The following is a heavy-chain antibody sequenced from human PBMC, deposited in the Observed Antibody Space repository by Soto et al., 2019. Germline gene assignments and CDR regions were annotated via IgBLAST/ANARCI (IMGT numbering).Heavy chain of an antibody. CDR2: INPNSGGT. D-gene: IGHD2-2*01. CDR1: GYTFTGYY. V-gene: IGHV1-2*04. CDR3: ARAKTGHVVVPAAIWFDP. Sequence: ASVKVSCKASGYTFTGYYMHWVRQAPGQGLEWMGWINPNSGGTNYAQKFQGWVTMTRDTPISTAYMELSRLGSDDTAVYYCARAKTGHVVVPAAIWFDPWGQGTLVTVSS. J-gene: IGHJ5*02.